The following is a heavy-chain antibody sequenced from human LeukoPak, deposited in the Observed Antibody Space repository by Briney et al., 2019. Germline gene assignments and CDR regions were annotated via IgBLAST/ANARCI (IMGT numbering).Heavy chain of an antibody. CDR3: ARDGMSGHFND. Sequence: DSVKVSCKASGYPFNSYGICWVRQAPGQGLEWIGWIDPSNGKIKYAEKLPGRVTMTTATSTSTAYRDLRSLRSDDTAVYYCARDGMSGHFNDWGRGTLVTVSS. CDR1: GYPFNSYG. J-gene: IGHJ4*01. D-gene: IGHD3-3*01. CDR2: IDPSNGKI. V-gene: IGHV1-18*01.